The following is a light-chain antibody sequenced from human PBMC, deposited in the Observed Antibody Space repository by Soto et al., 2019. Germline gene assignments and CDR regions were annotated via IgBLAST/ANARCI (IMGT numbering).Light chain of an antibody. J-gene: IGKJ5*01. CDR1: EDISTW. CDR2: AAS. Sequence: DIQMTQSPSSVSPSVGDRVTITCRSSEDISTWLAWYQQKPGKAXKLLIYAASSLQSGVPSRFSGSGSGTDFTLTISSLQTEDFANYYCQHADRFPLITFGQGTRLEIK. CDR3: QHADRFPLIT. V-gene: IGKV1-12*01.